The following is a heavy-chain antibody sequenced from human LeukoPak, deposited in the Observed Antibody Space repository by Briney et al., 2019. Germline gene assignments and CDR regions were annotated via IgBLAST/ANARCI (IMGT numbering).Heavy chain of an antibody. CDR3: ARDFWGAYRGDFFDF. V-gene: IGHV3-7*01. D-gene: IGHD2-21*02. Sequence: PGGSLRLSCAASGFTFSDYWMSWVRRAPGKWLEWGANIKEGGTETYYVESVRGRFTISRDNAKKSLYQQMNRLRGDDTAVYYCARDFWGAYRGDFFDFWGPGTPGTVSS. CDR2: IKEGGTET. CDR1: GFTFSDYW. J-gene: IGHJ4*01.